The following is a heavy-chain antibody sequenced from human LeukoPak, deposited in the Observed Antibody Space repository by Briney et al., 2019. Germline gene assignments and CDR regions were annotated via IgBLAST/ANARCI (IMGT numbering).Heavy chain of an antibody. Sequence: GGSLRLSCAASGFTFSSYAMTWVRQAPVKGMEWLSVVTDTGGNTYHADSVKGRFTISRDNSKNTVYLEMNSLRVEDTAVYYCAKGTVRSCSGPSCYPLDSWGQGTLVTVSS. CDR3: AKGTVRSCSGPSCYPLDS. CDR2: VTDTGGNT. J-gene: IGHJ4*02. V-gene: IGHV3-23*01. CDR1: GFTFSSYA. D-gene: IGHD2-15*01.